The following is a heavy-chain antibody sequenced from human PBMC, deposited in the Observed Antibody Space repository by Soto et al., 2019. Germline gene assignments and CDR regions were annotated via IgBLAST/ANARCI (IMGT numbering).Heavy chain of an antibody. D-gene: IGHD6-19*01. CDR2: IYYSGST. CDR3: ARVQALGEASSGWFGVWFDP. J-gene: IGHJ5*02. CDR1: GGSISSSSYY. Sequence: SETLSLTCTVSGGSISSSSYYWGWIRQPPGKGLEWIGSIYYSGSTYYNPSLKSRVTISVDTSKNQFSLKLSSVTAADTAVYYCARVQALGEASSGWFGVWFDPWGQGTLVTVSS. V-gene: IGHV4-39*01.